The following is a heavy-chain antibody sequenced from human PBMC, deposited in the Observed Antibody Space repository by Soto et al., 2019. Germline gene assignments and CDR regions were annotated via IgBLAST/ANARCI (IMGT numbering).Heavy chain of an antibody. CDR3: ARDPSRLPSNRWFDP. CDR1: GGSISSGDYY. V-gene: IGHV4-30-4*01. Sequence: KPSETLSLTCTVSGGSISSGDYYWSWIRQPPGKGLEWIGYIYYSGSTYYNPSLKSRVTISVDTSKNQFSLKLSSVTAADTAVYYCARDPSRLPSNRWFDPWGQGTLVTVSS. D-gene: IGHD4-17*01. J-gene: IGHJ5*02. CDR2: IYYSGST.